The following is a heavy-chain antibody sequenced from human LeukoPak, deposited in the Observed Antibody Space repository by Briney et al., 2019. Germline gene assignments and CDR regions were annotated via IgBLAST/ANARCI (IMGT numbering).Heavy chain of an antibody. CDR1: GGSFSDYS. CDR3: ARSVRGVCYDY. Sequence: SETLSLTCAVYGGSFSDYSWSWIRQPPGKGLEWIGEINHSGGTNNNPSLMSRVIMSVDTSKNQFSLKLSSVTAADTAVYYCARSVRGVCYDYWGQGTLVTVSS. D-gene: IGHD2-8*02. V-gene: IGHV4-34*01. J-gene: IGHJ4*02. CDR2: INHSGGT.